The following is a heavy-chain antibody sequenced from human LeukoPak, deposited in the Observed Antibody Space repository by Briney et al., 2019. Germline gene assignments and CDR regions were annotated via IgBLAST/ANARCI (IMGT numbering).Heavy chain of an antibody. D-gene: IGHD5-24*01. CDR2: ISSSSSYI. J-gene: IGHJ4*02. CDR3: ARARMATDFDY. Sequence: AGSLRLSCAASGFTFSSYSMNWVRQAPGKGLEWVSSISSSSSYIYYADSVKGRFTISRDNAKNSLYLQMNSLRAEDTAVYYCARARMATDFDYWGQGTLVTVSS. CDR1: GFTFSSYS. V-gene: IGHV3-21*01.